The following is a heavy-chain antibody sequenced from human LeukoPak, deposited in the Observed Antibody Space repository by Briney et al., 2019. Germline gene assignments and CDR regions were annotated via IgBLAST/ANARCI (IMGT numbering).Heavy chain of an antibody. J-gene: IGHJ4*02. CDR3: ARVNPEGIAVAGSFDY. V-gene: IGHV4-59*01. CDR1: GDSISSYY. D-gene: IGHD6-19*01. Sequence: PSETLSLTCTVSGDSISSYYRSWIRQSPGKGLEWIGYIYSSGSTNYDPSLKSRVTILVDTSKNQFSLKLSSVTAADTAVYYCARVNPEGIAVAGSFDYWGQGTLVTVSS. CDR2: IYSSGST.